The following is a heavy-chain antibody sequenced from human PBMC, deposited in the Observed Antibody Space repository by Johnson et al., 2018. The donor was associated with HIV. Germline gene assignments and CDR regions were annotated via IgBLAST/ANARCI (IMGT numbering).Heavy chain of an antibody. J-gene: IGHJ3*01. D-gene: IGHD5-24*01. Sequence: EVQLVESGGGLVQPGGSLRLSCAASGFTFSGYWMTWIRQAPGKGLEWVSHISTSGGGIYYADSVKGRFTISRDNAKKSLYLQMNSLRAEDTAVYFCARGCRDGYTCDVFDVWGQGTRVTVSS. V-gene: IGHV3-48*04. CDR2: ISTSGGGI. CDR3: ARGCRDGYTCDVFDV. CDR1: GFTFSGYW.